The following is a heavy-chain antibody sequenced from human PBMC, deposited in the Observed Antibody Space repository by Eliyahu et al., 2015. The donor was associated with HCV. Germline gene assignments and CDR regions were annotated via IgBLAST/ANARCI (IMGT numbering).Heavy chain of an antibody. J-gene: IGHJ4*02. CDR2: ISSNGDST. Sequence: EVQLVESGGGLVQPGGSLRLSCAASGFTXSRYAVHWVRQAPGKGLEXLSTISSNGDSTYFANSVKGRFTISRDNSKNTLYLQMGSLRAEDTAVYYCARDGGQPCNGGSCFFDYWGQGTLVTVSS. V-gene: IGHV3-64*01. CDR3: ARDGGQPCNGGSCFFDY. D-gene: IGHD2-15*01. CDR1: GFTXSRYA.